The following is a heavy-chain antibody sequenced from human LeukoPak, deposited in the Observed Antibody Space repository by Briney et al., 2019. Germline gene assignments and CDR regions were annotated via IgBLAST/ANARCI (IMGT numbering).Heavy chain of an antibody. D-gene: IGHD4/OR15-4a*01. CDR3: ARVTPKGAFDY. CDR2: IYSGGST. CDR1: GFTVSSNY. V-gene: IGHV3-66*01. Sequence: GGSLRLSCAASGFTVSSNYMSWVRQAPGKGLEWVSVIYSGGSTYYADSVKGRFTISRDNSKNTVYLQMNSLRAEDTAVYYCARVTPKGAFDYWGQGTLVTVSS. J-gene: IGHJ4*02.